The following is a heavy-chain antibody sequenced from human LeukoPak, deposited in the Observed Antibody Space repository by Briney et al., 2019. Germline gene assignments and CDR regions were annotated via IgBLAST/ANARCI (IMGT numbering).Heavy chain of an antibody. CDR2: ISGGGGST. Sequence: PGGSLRLSCAASGFTITSYPMNWVRQARGKGLEWVSTISGGGGSTYYADSVKGRFTISRDNSKNTLYLQVNSLRAEDTAVYYCAKGGKWDVTPFDYWGQGTLVTVSS. D-gene: IGHD1-26*01. CDR1: GFTITSYP. V-gene: IGHV3-23*01. J-gene: IGHJ4*02. CDR3: AKGGKWDVTPFDY.